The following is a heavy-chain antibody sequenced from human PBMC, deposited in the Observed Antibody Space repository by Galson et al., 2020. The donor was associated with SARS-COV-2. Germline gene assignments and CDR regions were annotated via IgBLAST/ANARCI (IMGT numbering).Heavy chain of an antibody. D-gene: IGHD6-6*01. CDR1: GGSISSGSYY. V-gene: IGHV4-61*02. J-gene: IGHJ6*02. Sequence: SETLSLTCTVSGGSISSGSYYWSWIRQPAGKGLEWIGRIYTSGSTNYNPSLKSRVTISVDTSKNQFSLKLSSVTAADTAVYYCARGGQLALYYSYYGMDVWGQGTTVTVSS. CDR3: ARGGQLALYYSYYGMDV. CDR2: IYTSGST.